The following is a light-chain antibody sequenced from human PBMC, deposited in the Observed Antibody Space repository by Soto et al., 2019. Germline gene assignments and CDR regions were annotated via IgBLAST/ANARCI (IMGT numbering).Light chain of an antibody. Sequence: HSALTQPASVSGSPGQSITISCTGTSSDVGSYGLVSWYQQHPGKAPKLIIYEAVKRPSGVSDRFSGSEPGNTASLTISGLQAEDEADYYCCSSAPGRTFVFGTGTKLTVL. J-gene: IGLJ1*01. CDR1: SSDVGSYGL. CDR3: CSSAPGRTFV. CDR2: EAV. V-gene: IGLV2-23*01.